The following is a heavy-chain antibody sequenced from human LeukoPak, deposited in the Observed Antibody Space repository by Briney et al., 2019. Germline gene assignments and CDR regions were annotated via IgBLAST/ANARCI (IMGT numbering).Heavy chain of an antibody. Sequence: GGSLRLSCAASGFTFSSYAMSWVRQAPGKGLEWVSAISGSGGSTYYADSVKGRFTISRDNSKNTLYLQMNSLRAEDTAVYYCAKSEIQSGSYLPSSIPFDYWGQGTLVTVSS. J-gene: IGHJ4*02. CDR1: GFTFSSYA. CDR3: AKSEIQSGSYLPSSIPFDY. V-gene: IGHV3-23*01. CDR2: ISGSGGST. D-gene: IGHD1-26*01.